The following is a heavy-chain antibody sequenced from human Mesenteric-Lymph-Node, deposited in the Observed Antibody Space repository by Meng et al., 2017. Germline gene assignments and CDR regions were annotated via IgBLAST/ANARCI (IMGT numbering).Heavy chain of an antibody. D-gene: IGHD2-15*01. CDR1: GFTFSTSG. J-gene: IGHJ4*02. CDR2: FTAGGIT. V-gene: IGHV3-23*04. CDR3: AKILSDY. Sequence: EVLRVESGGGLVQPGGSLRLSCAVSGFTFSTSGMSWVRQAPGKGLEWVSVFTAGGITYYADSVKGRFTVSRDNSKNMLYLQINTLRAEDTAVYYCAKILSDYWGQGTLVTVSS.